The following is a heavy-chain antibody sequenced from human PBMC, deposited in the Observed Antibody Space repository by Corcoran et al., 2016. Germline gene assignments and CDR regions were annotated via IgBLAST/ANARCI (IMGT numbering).Heavy chain of an antibody. V-gene: IGHV1-2*02. D-gene: IGHD2-21*02. CDR3: ARDSTELACCGGDCYTLDY. Sequence: QVQLVQSGAEVKKPGASVKVSCKASGYTFTGYYMHWVRQAPGQGLEWMGWINPNSGGTNYAQKFQGRVTMTRDTSISTAYMELCRLRSDDTAEYYCARDSTELACCGGDCYTLDYWGQGSLVTVSS. CDR2: INPNSGGT. J-gene: IGHJ4*02. CDR1: GYTFTGYY.